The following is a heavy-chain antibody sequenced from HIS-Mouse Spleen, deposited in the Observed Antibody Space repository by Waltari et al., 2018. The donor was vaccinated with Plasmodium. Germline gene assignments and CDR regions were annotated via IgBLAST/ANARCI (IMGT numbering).Heavy chain of an antibody. CDR3: ARGRRIVVVTAPRGFFDY. J-gene: IGHJ4*02. V-gene: IGHV4-34*01. CDR1: GGSFRGYY. Sequence: QVQLQKWGAGLLKPSETLSLTCAVYGGSFRGYYWSWLRQPPGKGLEWIGEINHSGSTNYNPSLKSRVTISVDTSKNQFSLKLSSVTAADTAVYYCARGRRIVVVTAPRGFFDYWGQGTLVTVSS. D-gene: IGHD2-21*02. CDR2: INHSGST.